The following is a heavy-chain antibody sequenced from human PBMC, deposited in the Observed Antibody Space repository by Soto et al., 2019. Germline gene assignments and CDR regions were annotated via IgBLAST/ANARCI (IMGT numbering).Heavy chain of an antibody. V-gene: IGHV6-1*01. D-gene: IGHD6-13*01. CDR3: ARDLHCGYSSSWYWCDP. CDR2: TYYRSKWYN. J-gene: IGHJ5*02. Sequence: SQTLSLTCAISGDSVSSNSAAWNWIRQSPSRGLEWLGRTYYRSKWYNDYAVSVKSRITINPDTSKNQFSLQLNSVTPEDTAVYYCARDLHCGYSSSWYWCDPWGQGTLVTVSS. CDR1: GDSVSSNSAA.